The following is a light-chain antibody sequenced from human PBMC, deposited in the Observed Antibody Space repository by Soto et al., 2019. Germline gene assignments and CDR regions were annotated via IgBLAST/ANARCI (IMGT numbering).Light chain of an antibody. CDR3: QQYKDYPLT. CDR2: AAS. V-gene: IGKV1-16*02. J-gene: IGKJ4*01. CDR1: QDITTS. Sequence: DIQMTQSPSSLSASVGDRITITCRASQDITTSLVWFQLKPGKAPKSLIYAASRLLSGVPSKFSGSGSGTDFTLTISSLQPEDFATSYCQQYKDYPLTFGGGNRVELK.